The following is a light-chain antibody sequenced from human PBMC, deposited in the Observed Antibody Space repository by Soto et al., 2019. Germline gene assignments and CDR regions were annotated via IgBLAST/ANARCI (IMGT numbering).Light chain of an antibody. J-gene: IGLJ1*01. Sequence: QSAMTQPGSESGTHRQSLTLSCSGTSSDVGSYNLGSWYQQQPGKAPNLMMYEVIMRPSGVSNRFSGSKSGNTASLTTSRLQAEDEADYYCCSYAGSSFYVFGTGAKVTAL. CDR2: EVI. CDR3: CSYAGSSFYV. V-gene: IGLV2-23*02. CDR1: SSDVGSYNL.